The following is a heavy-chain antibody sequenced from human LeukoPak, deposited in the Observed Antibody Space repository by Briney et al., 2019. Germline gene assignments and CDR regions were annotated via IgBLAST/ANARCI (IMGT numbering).Heavy chain of an antibody. CDR2: IRYDGSNK. V-gene: IGHV3-30*02. D-gene: IGHD3-10*01. J-gene: IGHJ3*02. Sequence: PGGSLRLSCAASGFTFSSYGMHWVRQAPGKGLEWVAFIRYDGSNKYYADSVKGRFTISRDNSKNTLYLQMNSLRAEDTAVYYCAKDWVWFGELYAFDIWGQGTMVTVSS. CDR3: AKDWVWFGELYAFDI. CDR1: GFTFSSYG.